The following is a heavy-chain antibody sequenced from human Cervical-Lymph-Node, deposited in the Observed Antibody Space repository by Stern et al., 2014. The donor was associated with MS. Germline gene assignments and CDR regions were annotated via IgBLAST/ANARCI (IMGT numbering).Heavy chain of an antibody. CDR3: AKDLGEVFYYGMDV. CDR1: GIIFGDYV. Sequence: VQLVESGGGLVQPGGSLRLPCAASGIIFGDYVMHWVRPAPGKGLEWVAGISWNSGDIAYTDSVKGRFTISRDNAKNSLYLHMNSLRAEDTALYYCAKDLGEVFYYGMDVWGQGTTVTVSS. CDR2: ISWNSGDI. J-gene: IGHJ6*02. D-gene: IGHD2-21*01. V-gene: IGHV3-9*01.